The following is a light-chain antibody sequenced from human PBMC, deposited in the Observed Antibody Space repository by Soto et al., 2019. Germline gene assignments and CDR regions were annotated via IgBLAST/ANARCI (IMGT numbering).Light chain of an antibody. CDR1: RSDIGSYNY. CDR3: ISYTGSSTSYV. V-gene: IGLV2-14*01. J-gene: IGLJ1*01. Sequence: QSASVSGSPGQSIIISCSGTRSDIGSYNYVAWYQQFPGKTPKILIYGVSNRPSGVSSRFSGSKSGNTASLTISGLQAEDEADYYCISYTGSSTSYVFGSGTKLTVL. CDR2: GVS.